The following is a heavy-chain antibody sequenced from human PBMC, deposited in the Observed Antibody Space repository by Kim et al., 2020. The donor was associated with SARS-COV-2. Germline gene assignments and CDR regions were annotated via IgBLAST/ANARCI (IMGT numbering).Heavy chain of an antibody. CDR3: AKNPPRGELSLDY. J-gene: IGHJ4*02. D-gene: IGHD3-16*02. V-gene: IGHV3-23*01. Sequence: YADSVKGRFTISRDNSKNTLYLQMNSRRAEDTAVYYCAKNPPRGELSLDYWGQGTLVTVSS.